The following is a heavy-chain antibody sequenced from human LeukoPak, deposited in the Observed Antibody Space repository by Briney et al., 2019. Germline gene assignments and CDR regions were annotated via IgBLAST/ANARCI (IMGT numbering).Heavy chain of an antibody. CDR3: ARIKVGATGIDY. Sequence: PGGSLRLSCAASGFTFSSYSMNWVRQAPGKGREWVSSISSSSSYIYYADSVRGRFTISRDNAKNSLYLQMNSLRAEDTAVYYCARIKVGATGIDYWGQGTLVTVSS. J-gene: IGHJ4*02. CDR2: ISSSSSYI. CDR1: GFTFSSYS. D-gene: IGHD1-26*01. V-gene: IGHV3-21*01.